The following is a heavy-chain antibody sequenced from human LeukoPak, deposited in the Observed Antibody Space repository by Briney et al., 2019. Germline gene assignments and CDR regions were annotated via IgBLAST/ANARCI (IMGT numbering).Heavy chain of an antibody. Sequence: ASVTVSCKASGYTFTSYYMHWVRQAPGQGLEWMGVINPSGGSTSYAQKFQGRVTMTRDTSTSTVYMELSSLRSEDTAVYYCARVIGSSGYYSNWFDPWGQGTLVTVSS. CDR1: GYTFTSYY. CDR2: INPSGGST. CDR3: ARVIGSSGYYSNWFDP. V-gene: IGHV1-46*01. D-gene: IGHD3-22*01. J-gene: IGHJ5*02.